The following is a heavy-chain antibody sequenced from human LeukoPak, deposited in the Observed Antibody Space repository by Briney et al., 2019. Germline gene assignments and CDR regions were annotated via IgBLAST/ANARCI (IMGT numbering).Heavy chain of an antibody. J-gene: IGHJ6*02. CDR1: GFTVSSNY. CDR2: IYSGGTT. CDR3: AKGRGYCSSTSCYPGEGIWDYYYYYGMDV. V-gene: IGHV3-53*01. D-gene: IGHD2-2*01. Sequence: AGGSLRLSCAASGFTVSSNYMSWVRQAPGKGLEWVSVIYSGGTTYYADSVKDRFTISRDNSKNTLYLQMNSLRAEDTAVYYCAKGRGYCSSTSCYPGEGIWDYYYYYGMDVWGQGTTVTVSS.